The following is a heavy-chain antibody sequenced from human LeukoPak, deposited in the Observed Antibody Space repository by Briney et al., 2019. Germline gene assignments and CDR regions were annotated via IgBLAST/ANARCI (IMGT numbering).Heavy chain of an antibody. J-gene: IGHJ3*02. Sequence: GASVKVSCKASGYTFTGYYMHWVRQAPGQGLEWMGWINPNSGGTKYAQKFQGRVTMTRDTSISTAYMEVSRLRSDDTAVYYCARDRVGIANAFGIWGQGTMVTVSS. CDR1: GYTFTGYY. CDR2: INPNSGGT. D-gene: IGHD1-14*01. V-gene: IGHV1-2*02. CDR3: ARDRVGIANAFGI.